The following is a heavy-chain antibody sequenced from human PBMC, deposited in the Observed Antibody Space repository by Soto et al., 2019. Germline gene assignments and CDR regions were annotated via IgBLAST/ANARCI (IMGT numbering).Heavy chain of an antibody. D-gene: IGHD6-13*01. CDR3: ARSPSAAAGSTLGWFDP. V-gene: IGHV1-69*01. J-gene: IGHJ5*02. Sequence: QVQLVQSGAEVKRPGSSVKVSCKASGGTFSNYAISWVRRAPGQGLEWMGGIIPIFGTANYAQKFQARGTSTADESTSTAYRELNSLRSEDPAMCYCARSPSAAAGSTLGWFDPWGQGTLVTFSS. CDR2: IIPIFGTA. CDR1: GGTFSNYA.